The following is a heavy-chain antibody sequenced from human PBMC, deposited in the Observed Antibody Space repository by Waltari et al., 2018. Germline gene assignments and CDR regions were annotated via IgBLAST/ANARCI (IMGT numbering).Heavy chain of an antibody. CDR3: ARGDATPPYYYFHS. D-gene: IGHD2-15*01. CDR1: GDTFSLSD. J-gene: IGHJ4*02. Sequence: QVHLAQSGADVRKPGSSVKVSCKASGDTFSLSDVAWVRQAPGQGLEWMGRITPILGATNYAQKFHGRVTITADESTSTAYMELSSLRSEDTTLYFCARGDATPPYYYFHSWGQGTLVTVSS. CDR2: ITPILGAT. V-gene: IGHV1-69*11.